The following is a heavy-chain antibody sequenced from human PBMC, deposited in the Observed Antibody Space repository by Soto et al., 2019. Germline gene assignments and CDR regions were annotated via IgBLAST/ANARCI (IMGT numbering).Heavy chain of an antibody. J-gene: IGHJ5*02. CDR1: GGTFSSYT. CDR2: IIPILGIA. D-gene: IGHD4-17*01. Sequence: SVKVSCKASGGTFSSYTISWVRQAPGQGLEWMGRIIPILGIANYAQKFQGRVTITADKSTSTAYMELSSLRSEDTAVYYCARDNGVEDDYGDGPAGIDPWGQGTLVTVSS. V-gene: IGHV1-69*04. CDR3: ARDNGVEDDYGDGPAGIDP.